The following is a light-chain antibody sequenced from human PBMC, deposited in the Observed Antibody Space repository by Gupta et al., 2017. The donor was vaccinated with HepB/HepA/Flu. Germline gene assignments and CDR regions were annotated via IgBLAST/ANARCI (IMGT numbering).Light chain of an antibody. V-gene: IGLV2-14*03. CDR2: DVS. J-gene: IGLJ2*01. CDR3: SSYTSSDTLEI. Sequence: QSALTQPASVSGSPGQSITISCPGTSSDVVIYNYVSWYQHHPDKAPKLLIYDVSYRPSGVSNRFSGSKSGNTASLTISGLQADDEADYYCSSYTSSDTLEIFGGGTKLTVL. CDR1: SSDVVIYNY.